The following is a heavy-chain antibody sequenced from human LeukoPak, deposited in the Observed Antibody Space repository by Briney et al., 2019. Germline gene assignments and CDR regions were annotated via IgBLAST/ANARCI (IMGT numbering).Heavy chain of an antibody. Sequence: GGSLRLSCSASGFPFSSYAMHWVRQAPGKGLEWVSTISGSGGSTYYADSVKGRFSISRDNSKSTLYLQMNNLRAEDTAMYCCAKEGGDTWTNFYFHYWGQGTLVTVSS. J-gene: IGHJ4*02. CDR2: ISGSGGST. CDR3: AKEGGDTWTNFYFHY. D-gene: IGHD1-20*01. V-gene: IGHV3-23*01. CDR1: GFPFSSYA.